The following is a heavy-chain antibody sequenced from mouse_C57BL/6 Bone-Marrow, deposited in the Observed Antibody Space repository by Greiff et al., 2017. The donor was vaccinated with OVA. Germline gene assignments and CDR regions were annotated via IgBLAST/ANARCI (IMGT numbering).Heavy chain of an antibody. D-gene: IGHD2-4*01. Sequence: VQLQQSGAELARPGASVKLSCKASGYTFTSYGISWVKQRPGQGLEWIGEIYPRSGNTYYNEKFKGKATLTADKSSSTAYMELRSLTSEDSAVYVCARDDYDAYFDYGGQGTTLTVSS. CDR2: IYPRSGNT. CDR1: GYTFTSYG. V-gene: IGHV1-81*01. CDR3: ARDDYDAYFDY. J-gene: IGHJ2*01.